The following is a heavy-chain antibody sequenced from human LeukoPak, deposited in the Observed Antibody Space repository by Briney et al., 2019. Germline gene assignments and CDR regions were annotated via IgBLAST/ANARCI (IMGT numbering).Heavy chain of an antibody. J-gene: IGHJ4*02. CDR2: IYYSGST. CDR1: GGSISSGGYY. Sequence: SQTLSLTCTVSGGSISSGGYYWSWIRQHPGKGLEWIGYIYYSGSTYYNPSLKSRVTISVDTSKNQFSLKLSSVTAADTAVYYCARGPIIPAAPEIWGQGTLVIVSS. CDR3: ARGPIIPAAPEI. D-gene: IGHD2-2*01. V-gene: IGHV4-31*03.